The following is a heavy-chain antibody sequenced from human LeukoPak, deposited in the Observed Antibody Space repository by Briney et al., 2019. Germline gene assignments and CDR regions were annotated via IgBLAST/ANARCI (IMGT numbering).Heavy chain of an antibody. J-gene: IGHJ6*04. CDR3: ARDRISDYVIYGMDV. Sequence: SQTLSLTCTVSGGSISSGDYYWSWIRQPPGKGLEWIGYIYYSGSTYYNPSLKSRVTISVGTSKNQFSLKLSSVTAADTAVYYCARDRISDYVIYGMDVWGKGTTVTVSS. CDR1: GGSISSGDYY. D-gene: IGHD4-17*01. V-gene: IGHV4-30-4*01. CDR2: IYYSGST.